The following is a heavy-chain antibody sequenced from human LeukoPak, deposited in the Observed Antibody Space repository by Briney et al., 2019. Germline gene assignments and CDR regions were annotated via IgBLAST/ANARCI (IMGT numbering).Heavy chain of an antibody. V-gene: IGHV3-49*04. J-gene: IGHJ3*02. Sequence: GGSLRLSCTASGFIFGDNAMSWVRQAPGKGLEWVGFIRSKAYGGTTEYAASVKGRFTISRDDSKSIAYLQMNSLKIEDTAVYYCTRAFSYYYDSSDAFDIWGQGTMVTVSS. D-gene: IGHD3-22*01. CDR1: GFIFGDNA. CDR3: TRAFSYYYDSSDAFDI. CDR2: IRSKAYGGTT.